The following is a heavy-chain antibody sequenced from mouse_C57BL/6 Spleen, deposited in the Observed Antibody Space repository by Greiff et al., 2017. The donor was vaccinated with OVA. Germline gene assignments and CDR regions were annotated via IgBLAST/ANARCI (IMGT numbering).Heavy chain of an antibody. J-gene: IGHJ4*01. CDR2: ILPGSGST. V-gene: IGHV1-9*01. CDR3: ARGGDYYYYGSSSYARDY. CDR1: GYTFTGYW. Sequence: QVQLQQSGAELMKPGASVKLSCKATGYTFTGYWIEWVKQRPGHGLEWIGEILPGSGSTNYNEKFKGKATFTADTSSNTAYMQLSSLTTEDSAIYSCARGGDYYYYGSSSYARDYWGQGTSVTVSS. D-gene: IGHD1-1*01.